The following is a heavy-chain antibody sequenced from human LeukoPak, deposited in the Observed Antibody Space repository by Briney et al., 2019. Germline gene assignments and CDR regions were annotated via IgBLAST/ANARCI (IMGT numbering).Heavy chain of an antibody. Sequence: GGSLRLSCAASGFTFDDYAMHWVRQAPGKGLEWVSLISGDGGSTYYADSVRGRFTISRDNSKNSLYLQMNSLRTEDTALYYCAITLVGELSLIVGYWGQGTLVTVSS. V-gene: IGHV3-43*02. CDR3: AITLVGELSLIVGY. J-gene: IGHJ4*02. CDR2: ISGDGGST. CDR1: GFTFDDYA. D-gene: IGHD3-16*02.